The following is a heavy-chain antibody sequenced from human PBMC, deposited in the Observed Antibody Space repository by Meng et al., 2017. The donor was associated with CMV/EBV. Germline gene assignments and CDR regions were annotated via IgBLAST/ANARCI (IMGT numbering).Heavy chain of an antibody. J-gene: IGHJ4*02. CDR1: GFTFTYYV. CDR2: VHTNGGST. D-gene: IGHD5-12*01. V-gene: IGHV3-64*02. Sequence: GGSLRLSCAASGFTFTYYVMHWVRQSPGKGLEHVAAVHTNGGSTYYADSVKGRFTTSRDNSKNTVYLQMGSLRAEDTAVYYCARDGRYSGYDTAYFDYWGQGTLVTVSS. CDR3: ARDGRYSGYDTAYFDY.